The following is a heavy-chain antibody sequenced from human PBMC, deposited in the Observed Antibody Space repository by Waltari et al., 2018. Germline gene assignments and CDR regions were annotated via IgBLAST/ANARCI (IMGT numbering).Heavy chain of an antibody. V-gene: IGHV4-59*08. CDR3: ARQEYGSGRGEMDV. D-gene: IGHD3-10*01. J-gene: IGHJ6*02. CDR1: GGSISSYY. CDR2: IYYSGST. Sequence: QVQLQESGPGLVKPSETLSLTCTVSGGSISSYYWSWIRQPPGKGLEWIGYIYYSGSTNYNPSLKRRVTISVDTSKNQFSLKLSSVTAADTAVYYCARQEYGSGRGEMDVWGQGTTVTVSS.